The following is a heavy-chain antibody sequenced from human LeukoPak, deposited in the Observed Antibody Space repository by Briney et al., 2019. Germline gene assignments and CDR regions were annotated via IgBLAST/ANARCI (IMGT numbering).Heavy chain of an antibody. Sequence: TGGSLRLSCAASGFTFSTYWMSWVRQAPGKGVEWVANIKEDGSEKYYGDSVKGRFTISRDNAKNSLYLQMNSLRAEDTAVYYCARDSSGYQWGQGTLVTVSS. J-gene: IGHJ4*02. D-gene: IGHD3-22*01. CDR3: ARDSSGYQ. CDR2: IKEDGSEK. V-gene: IGHV3-7*01. CDR1: GFTFSTYW.